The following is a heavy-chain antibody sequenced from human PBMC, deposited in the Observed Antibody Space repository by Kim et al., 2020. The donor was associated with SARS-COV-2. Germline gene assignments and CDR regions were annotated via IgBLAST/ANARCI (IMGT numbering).Heavy chain of an antibody. V-gene: IGHV4-59*08. D-gene: IGHD2-15*01. Sequence: YKSSLGSRVTISVDTSKNQFSLTMNSLTAADTAIYYCARLGVRSGDDYWGQGALVTVSS. J-gene: IGHJ4*02. CDR3: ARLGVRSGDDY.